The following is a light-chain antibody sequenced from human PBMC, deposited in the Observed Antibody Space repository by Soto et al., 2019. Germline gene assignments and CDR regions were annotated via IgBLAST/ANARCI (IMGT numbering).Light chain of an antibody. CDR3: QKYNSAPLT. V-gene: IGKV1-27*01. Sequence: DSPITQSASSRTSSVGDRVTVSCRARQGISNYLAWYQQKPGKVPKLLIYAASTLQSGVPARFSGSGSGTDFTLTISSLQPEDVATYYCQKYNSAPLTFGGGTKVDIK. CDR2: AAS. CDR1: QGISNY. J-gene: IGKJ4*01.